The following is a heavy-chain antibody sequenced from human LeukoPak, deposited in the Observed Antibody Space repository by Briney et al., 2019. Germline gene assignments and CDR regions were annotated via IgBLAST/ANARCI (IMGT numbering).Heavy chain of an antibody. Sequence: PGGSLRLSCAASGFTFSNYAMSWVRQAPGKGLEWVSATNDGGGFAYYADSVKGRFTISKDNSNNMVFLQMDRLRAEDTAVYYCARLWGGNGYSGGSLNLWGQGTLVTVSS. CDR3: ARLWGGNGYSGGSLNL. CDR1: GFTFSNYA. V-gene: IGHV3-23*01. J-gene: IGHJ5*02. CDR2: TNDGGGFA. D-gene: IGHD3-16*01.